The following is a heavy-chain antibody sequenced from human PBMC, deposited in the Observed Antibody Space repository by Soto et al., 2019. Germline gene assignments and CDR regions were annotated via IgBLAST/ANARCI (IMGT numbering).Heavy chain of an antibody. V-gene: IGHV3-23*01. Sequence: TGGSLRLSCAASGVRFSTYAMSWVRQAPGKGLEWVSVISDNGDSTYYADSVKGRFTISRDSSHNTLYLQVHSLTAEDTAVYYCAKDRRAGGNSAFYFDFWGQGAQVTVSS. D-gene: IGHD3-16*01. J-gene: IGHJ4*02. CDR1: GVRFSTYA. CDR3: AKDRRAGGNSAFYFDF. CDR2: ISDNGDST.